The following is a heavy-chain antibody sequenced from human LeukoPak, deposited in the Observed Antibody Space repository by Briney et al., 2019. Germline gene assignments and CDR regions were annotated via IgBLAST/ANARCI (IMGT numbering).Heavy chain of an antibody. CDR3: ANIFGGNSHRSDY. CDR2: IKTKTDGGTT. D-gene: IGHD4-23*01. Sequence: GGSLTLSCAASGFTFSSACMSWVRQAPGQGLDWLGRIKTKTDGGTTDYAAPVKGRFTISRDDSKDTLYLQMNSLKSDDTVVYYCANIFGGNSHRSDYWGQGTLVTVSS. V-gene: IGHV3-15*01. J-gene: IGHJ4*02. CDR1: GFTFSSAC.